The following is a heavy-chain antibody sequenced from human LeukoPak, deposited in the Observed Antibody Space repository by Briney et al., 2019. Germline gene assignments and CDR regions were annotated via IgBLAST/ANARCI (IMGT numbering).Heavy chain of an antibody. CDR1: GFTFNTYS. CDR3: ARDMGIVTGHYVDH. J-gene: IGHJ4*02. D-gene: IGHD3-9*01. Sequence: PGGSLRLSCAASGFTFNTYSMNWVRQAPGKGLEWVSYITGNSHTIYYADSVKGRFTISRDNAKNSLYLQMNSLRAEDTAVYYCARDMGIVTGHYVDHWGQGTLVTVSS. CDR2: ITGNSHTI. V-gene: IGHV3-48*01.